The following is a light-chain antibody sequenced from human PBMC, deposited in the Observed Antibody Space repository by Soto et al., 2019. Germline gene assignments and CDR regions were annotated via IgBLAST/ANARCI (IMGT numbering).Light chain of an antibody. CDR3: CSYACSRTFV. J-gene: IGLJ3*02. CDR2: EGS. V-gene: IGLV2-23*01. CDR1: SSDVGAYNL. Sequence: QSVLTQPASVSGSPEQSITISCTGTSSDVGAYNLVSWYQQHPGKAPKLIIYEGSNRPSGISHRFSSSTSDNTASLTIFALRAEDEAQYHCCSYACSRTFVFRGGTQLTV.